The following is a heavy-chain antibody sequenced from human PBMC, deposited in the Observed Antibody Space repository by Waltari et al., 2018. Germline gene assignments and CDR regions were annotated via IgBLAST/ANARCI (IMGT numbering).Heavy chain of an antibody. V-gene: IGHV3-11*01. CDR2: ISGIGSTT. CDR3: VRDERWLHLIGTFDS. Sequence: QVLLVESGGGLVKPGGSLRLSCAASGLSFSAYHMSWVRQAPGKGLEWVSHISGIGSTTNYAASVKGRFTISRDNAKNSVFLQLNSLRADDTAMYYCVRDERWLHLIGTFDSWGQGTLVTVSS. CDR1: GLSFSAYH. J-gene: IGHJ4*02. D-gene: IGHD3-9*01.